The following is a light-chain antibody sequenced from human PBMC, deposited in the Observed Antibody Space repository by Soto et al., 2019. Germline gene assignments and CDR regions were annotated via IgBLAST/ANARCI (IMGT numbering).Light chain of an antibody. Sequence: EIVLTQSPVTLSLSPGDRAALCCRGSQSVSSYLAWYQRKPGQAPRLLIYDASNRATGIPARFSGGGSGTDFTLTIDNLEPEDFAIYYCQQRSNWPPITFGQGTRLEIK. CDR2: DAS. V-gene: IGKV3-11*01. CDR1: QSVSSY. CDR3: QQRSNWPPIT. J-gene: IGKJ5*01.